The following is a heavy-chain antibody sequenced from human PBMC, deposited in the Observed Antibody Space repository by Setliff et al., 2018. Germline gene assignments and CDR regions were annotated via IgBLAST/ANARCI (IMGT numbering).Heavy chain of an antibody. V-gene: IGHV1-2*02. CDR2: INPNTGGT. CDR1: GYTFTGYY. Sequence: ASVKVSCKASGYTFTGYYMHWVRQAPGQGLEWMGWINPNTGGTNYAQKFQGRVTMTRDTSISTAYMELSRLRSDDTAVYYCARGTSSSSWPEYFQHWGQGTLVTISS. CDR3: ARGTSSSSWPEYFQH. D-gene: IGHD6-13*01. J-gene: IGHJ1*01.